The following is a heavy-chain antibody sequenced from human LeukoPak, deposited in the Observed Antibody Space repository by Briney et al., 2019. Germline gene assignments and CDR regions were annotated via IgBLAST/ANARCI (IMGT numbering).Heavy chain of an antibody. V-gene: IGHV3-21*01. CDR2: ISSSSSYI. CDR3: ARGVAASKLQAYDY. Sequence: PGGSLRLSCAASGFTFSSYSMNWVRQAPGKGLEWVSSISSSSSYIYYADSVKGRFTISRDNAKNSLYLQMNSLRAEETAVYYCARGVAASKLQAYDYWGQGTLVTVSS. D-gene: IGHD6-19*01. CDR1: GFTFSSYS. J-gene: IGHJ4*02.